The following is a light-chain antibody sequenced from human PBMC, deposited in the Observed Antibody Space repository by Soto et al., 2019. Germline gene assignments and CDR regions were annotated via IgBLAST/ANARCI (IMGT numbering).Light chain of an antibody. CDR3: SSFTSSSTLVV. V-gene: IGLV2-14*01. Sequence: QSALTQPASVSGSPGQSITISCTGTSSDVGGYNYVSWYQQHPGKAPKVMIYEVSNRPSGVSNRFSASKSGNTASLTISGLQAEDEADYYCSSFTSSSTLVVFGGGTKLTVL. J-gene: IGLJ2*01. CDR1: SSDVGGYNY. CDR2: EVS.